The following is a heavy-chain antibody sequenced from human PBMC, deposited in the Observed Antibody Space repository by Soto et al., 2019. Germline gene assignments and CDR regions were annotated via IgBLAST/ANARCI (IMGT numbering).Heavy chain of an antibody. CDR2: IYYSGST. J-gene: IGHJ3*01. V-gene: IGHV4-59*08. D-gene: IGHD1-1*01. CDR3: ARRWGTAFDF. CDR1: GGCISSYY. Sequence: QVQLQESGPGLVKPSETLSLTCTVSGGCISSYYWSWIRQPPGKGLEWIGYIYYSGSTNYNPSLKSRVTISVDTSKNQFSLKLSSVTAADTAVYYCARRWGTAFDFWGQGTMVTVSS.